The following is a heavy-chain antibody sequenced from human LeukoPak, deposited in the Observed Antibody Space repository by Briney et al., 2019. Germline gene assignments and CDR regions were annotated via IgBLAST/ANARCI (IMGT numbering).Heavy chain of an antibody. Sequence: ETLSLTCTVSGGSISSGGYYWSWIRQHPGKGLEWVSSISSSSSYIYYADSVKGRFTISRDNAKNSLYLQMNSLRAEDTAVYYCARDRSDYWGQGTLVTVSS. V-gene: IGHV3-21*01. CDR2: ISSSSSYI. CDR3: ARDRSDY. CDR1: GGSISSGGYY. J-gene: IGHJ4*02.